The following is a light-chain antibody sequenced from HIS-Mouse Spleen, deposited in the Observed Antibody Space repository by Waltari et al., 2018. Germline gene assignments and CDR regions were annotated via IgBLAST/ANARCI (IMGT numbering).Light chain of an antibody. J-gene: IGKJ3*01. CDR3: QQYNNWPQIFT. CDR1: QSVHRT. V-gene: IGKV3-15*01. Sequence: RASQSVHRTLARYQQKPGQAARLLIYGASTRATGIPARFSGSGSGTEFTLTISRLQSEDFAVYYCQQYNNWPQIFTFGPGTKVDIK. CDR2: GAS.